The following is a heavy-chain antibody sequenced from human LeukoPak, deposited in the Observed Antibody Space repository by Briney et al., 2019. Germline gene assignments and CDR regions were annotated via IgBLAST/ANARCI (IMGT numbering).Heavy chain of an antibody. CDR1: GGSLRNDY. V-gene: IGHV4-34*01. CDR3: ARDSDSWNCFDS. CDR2: INHSGSI. J-gene: IGHJ4*02. Sequence: SETLSLTCAVSGGSLRNDYWSWIRQTPGKGLEWIGEINHSGSINYNPSLKSRVTISLDTSKNHFSLKLTSMTASDTAIYYCARDSDSWNCFDSWGQGTLVTVSS. D-gene: IGHD3-22*01.